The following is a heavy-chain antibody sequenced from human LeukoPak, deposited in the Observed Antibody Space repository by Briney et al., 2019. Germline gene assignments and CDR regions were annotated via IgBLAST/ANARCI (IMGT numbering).Heavy chain of an antibody. CDR1: GYSFTGYW. J-gene: IGHJ6*03. V-gene: IGHV5-51*01. Sequence: GESLKISCKGSGYSFTGYWIGWVRQMPGKGLEWMGIIYPGDSDTRYSPSFQGQVTISADKSISTAYLQWSSLKASDTAMYYCARFHCSGGSCYAGYYYYMDVWGKGTTVTVSS. CDR2: IYPGDSDT. CDR3: ARFHCSGGSCYAGYYYYMDV. D-gene: IGHD2-15*01.